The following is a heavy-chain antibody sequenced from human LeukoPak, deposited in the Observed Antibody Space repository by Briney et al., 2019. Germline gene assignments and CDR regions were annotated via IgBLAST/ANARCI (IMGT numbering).Heavy chain of an antibody. V-gene: IGHV3-30*02. Sequence: GGSLRLSCAASGFTFSSYSMNWVRQAPGKGLEWVAFIRYDGSNKYYADSVKGRFTISRDNSKNTLYLQMNSLRAEDTAVYYCAKDPLWFGESIDEIDYWGQGTLVTVSS. CDR3: AKDPLWFGESIDEIDY. CDR2: IRYDGSNK. CDR1: GFTFSSYS. J-gene: IGHJ4*02. D-gene: IGHD3-10*01.